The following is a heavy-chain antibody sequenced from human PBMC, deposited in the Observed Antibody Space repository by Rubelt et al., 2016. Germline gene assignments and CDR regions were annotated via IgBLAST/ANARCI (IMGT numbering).Heavy chain of an antibody. CDR3: ARGHSSSGWYY. D-gene: IGHD6-19*01. Sequence: QLQLQESGPGLVKPSETLSLNCSVSGDSITSSSSYWGWTRQPPGKGLEWIGNVYYSGRTYYNSSLKGRVPISVDTSKNQVSLKLSSGTAADTAVYYCARGHSSSGWYYWGQGALVTVSS. CDR2: VYYSGRT. J-gene: IGHJ4*02. V-gene: IGHV4-39*07. CDR1: GDSITSSSSY.